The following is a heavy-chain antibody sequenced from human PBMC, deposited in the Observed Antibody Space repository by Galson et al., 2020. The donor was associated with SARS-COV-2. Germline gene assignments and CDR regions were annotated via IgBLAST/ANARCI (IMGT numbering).Heavy chain of an antibody. CDR3: TTDSYLYYDFWSGYYSYWFDP. CDR2: IKSKTDGGTT. Sequence: GESLKISCAASGFTFSNAWMSWVRQAPGKGLEWVGRIKSKTDGGTTDYAAPVKGRFTISRDDSKNTLYLQMNSLKTEDTAVYYCTTDSYLYYDFWSGYYSYWFDPWGQGTLVTVSS. J-gene: IGHJ5*02. CDR1: GFTFSNAW. V-gene: IGHV3-15*01. D-gene: IGHD3-3*01.